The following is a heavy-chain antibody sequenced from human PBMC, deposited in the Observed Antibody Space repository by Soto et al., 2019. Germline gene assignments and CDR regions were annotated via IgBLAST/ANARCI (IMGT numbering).Heavy chain of an antibody. CDR1: GYTFTSYA. CDR3: AREFYCSSTSCPPGYYYYYMDV. Sequence: ASGKVSCRASGYTFTSYAMHWVRQAPGQRLEWMGWINAGNGNTKYSQKFQGRVTITRDTSASTAYMELSSLRSEDTAVYYCAREFYCSSTSCPPGYYYYYMDVWGKGTTVTVS. V-gene: IGHV1-3*01. J-gene: IGHJ6*03. D-gene: IGHD2-2*01. CDR2: INAGNGNT.